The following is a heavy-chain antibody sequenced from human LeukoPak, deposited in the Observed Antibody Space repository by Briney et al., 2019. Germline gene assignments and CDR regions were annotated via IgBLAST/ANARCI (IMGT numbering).Heavy chain of an antibody. V-gene: IGHV3-7*05. CDR2: IKQDGSEK. J-gene: IGHJ5*02. Sequence: GGSLRLSCAASGFTFSSYWMSWVRQAPGKGLEWVANIKQDGSEKYYVDSVRGRFTISRDNAKNSLYLQMNSLRAEDTAVYYCAREGGYSSGWNWFDPWGQGTLVTVSS. D-gene: IGHD6-19*01. CDR3: AREGGYSSGWNWFDP. CDR1: GFTFSSYW.